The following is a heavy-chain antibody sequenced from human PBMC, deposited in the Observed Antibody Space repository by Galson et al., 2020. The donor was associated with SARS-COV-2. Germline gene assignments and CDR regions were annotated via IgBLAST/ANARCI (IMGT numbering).Heavy chain of an antibody. V-gene: IGHV3-33*01. CDR3: ARSIAAADGMDV. Sequence: TGGSLRLSCAASGFTFSSYAMHWVRQAPGKGLEWVAVIWYDGSNKYYADSVKGRFTISRDNSKNTLYLQMNSLRAEDTAVYYCARSIAAADGMDVWGQGTTVTVSS. J-gene: IGHJ6*02. CDR1: GFTFSSYA. CDR2: IWYDGSNK. D-gene: IGHD6-13*01.